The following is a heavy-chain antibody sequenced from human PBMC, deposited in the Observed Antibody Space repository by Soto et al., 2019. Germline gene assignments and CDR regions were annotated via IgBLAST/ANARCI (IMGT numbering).Heavy chain of an antibody. Sequence: GASVKVSCKASGYTFTSYGISWVRQAPGQGLEWMGWISAYNGNTNYAQKLQGRVTMTTDTSTSTAYMELRSLRSDDTAVYYCARRSYDSSGLYLDAFDIWGQGTMVTVSS. J-gene: IGHJ3*02. D-gene: IGHD3-22*01. V-gene: IGHV1-18*04. CDR2: ISAYNGNT. CDR1: GYTFTSYG. CDR3: ARRSYDSSGLYLDAFDI.